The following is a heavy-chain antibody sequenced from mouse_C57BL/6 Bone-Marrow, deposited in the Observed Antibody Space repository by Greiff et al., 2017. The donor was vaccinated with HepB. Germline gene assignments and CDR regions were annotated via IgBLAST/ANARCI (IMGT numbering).Heavy chain of an antibody. CDR1: GYSITSGYY. V-gene: IGHV3-6*01. CDR3: AREGPYYPGFAY. Sequence: EVQLQESGPGLVKPSQSLSLTCSVTGYSITSGYYWNWIRQFPGNKLEWMGYISYDGSNNYNPSLKNRISFTRDTSKNQFFLKLDSVTTEDTATYYCAREGPYYPGFAYWGQGTLVTVSA. D-gene: IGHD1-1*02. J-gene: IGHJ3*01. CDR2: ISYDGSN.